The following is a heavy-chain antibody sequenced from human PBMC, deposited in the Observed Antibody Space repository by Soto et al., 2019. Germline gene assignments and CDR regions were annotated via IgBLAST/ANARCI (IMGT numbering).Heavy chain of an antibody. V-gene: IGHV3-21*01. CDR2: ISGSSSHM. Sequence: GGSLRLSCKASGFIFSEYSMSWVRQAPGKGLGWVSSISGSSSHMYYADSLKGRFTISRDNAKNSLYLQMSGLRAEDAAVYFCAKYTHYSDRSAYHPPYYYDFWGQGILVTVSS. J-gene: IGHJ4*02. D-gene: IGHD3-22*01. CDR3: AKYTHYSDRSAYHPPYYYDF. CDR1: GFIFSEYS.